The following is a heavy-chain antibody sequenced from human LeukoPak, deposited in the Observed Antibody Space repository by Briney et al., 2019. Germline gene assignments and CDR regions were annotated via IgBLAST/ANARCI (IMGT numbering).Heavy chain of an antibody. J-gene: IGHJ3*02. Sequence: SVKVSCKASGGTFSSYAISWVRQAPGQGLEWMGGIIPIFGTANYAQKFQGRVTITTDESTSTAYMELSSLRSEDTAVYYCARAGVDNWNGVVAAFDIWGQGTMVTVSS. CDR1: GGTFSSYA. CDR2: IIPIFGTA. CDR3: ARAGVDNWNGVVAAFDI. V-gene: IGHV1-69*05. D-gene: IGHD1-1*01.